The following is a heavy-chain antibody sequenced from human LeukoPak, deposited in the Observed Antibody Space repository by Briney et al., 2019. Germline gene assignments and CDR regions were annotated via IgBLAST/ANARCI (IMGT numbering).Heavy chain of an antibody. V-gene: IGHV3-48*01. CDR1: GFTFSSYS. CDR2: ISSSSTI. J-gene: IGHJ4*02. D-gene: IGHD2-21*02. Sequence: PGGSLRLSCAASGFTFSSYSMNWVRQAPGKGLEWVSYISSSSTIYYADSVKGRFTISRDNAKNSLYLQMNSLRAEDTAVYYCAREQYDSLDYWGQGTLVTVSS. CDR3: AREQYDSLDY.